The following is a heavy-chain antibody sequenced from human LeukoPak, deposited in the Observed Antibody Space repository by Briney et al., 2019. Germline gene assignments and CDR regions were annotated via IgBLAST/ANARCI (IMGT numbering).Heavy chain of an antibody. CDR2: ISYSGST. J-gene: IGHJ4*02. Sequence: ESGPTLVNPSETLSLTCTVSGGSISSYYWSWIQQPPGKGLEWIGYISYSGSTNYNPSLKSRVTISVDTSKNQFSLKLSSVTAADTAVYYCARYVWGSYPTFEDYWGQGTLVTVSS. CDR3: ARYVWGSYPTFEDY. D-gene: IGHD3-16*02. CDR1: GGSISSYY. V-gene: IGHV4-59*01.